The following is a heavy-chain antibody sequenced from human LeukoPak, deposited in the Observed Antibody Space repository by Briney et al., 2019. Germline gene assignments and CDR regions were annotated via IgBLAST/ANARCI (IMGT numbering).Heavy chain of an antibody. V-gene: IGHV4-4*02. D-gene: IGHD3-22*01. CDR2: IYRTGST. CDR1: GGSISSSNW. CDR3: ARDRYYDSSGYLAFDI. Sequence: SETLSLTCAVSGGSISSSNWWSWVRQPPGKGLEWIGEIYRTGSTNYNPSLKSRVTISVDNPKNQFSLKLTSVTAADTAVYYCARDRYYDSSGYLAFDIWGQGTMVTVSS. J-gene: IGHJ3*02.